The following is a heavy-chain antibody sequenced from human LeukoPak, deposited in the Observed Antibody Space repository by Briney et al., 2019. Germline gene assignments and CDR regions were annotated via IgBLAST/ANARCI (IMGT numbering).Heavy chain of an antibody. V-gene: IGHV4-34*01. CDR1: GVSFSGYY. J-gene: IGHJ6*02. Sequence: PSETLSLTCAVYGVSFSGYYWSWIRQPPGKGLEWIGEINHSGSTNYNPSLKSRVTISVDTSKNQFSLKLSSVTAADTAVYYCARSPFHYYYGMDVWGQGTAVTVSS. CDR2: INHSGST. CDR3: ARSPFHYYYGMDV.